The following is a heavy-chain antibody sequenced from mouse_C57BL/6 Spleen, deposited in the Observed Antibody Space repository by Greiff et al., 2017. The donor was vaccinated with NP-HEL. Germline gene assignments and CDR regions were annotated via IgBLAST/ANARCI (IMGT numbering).Heavy chain of an antibody. D-gene: IGHD1-1*01. CDR2: ISSGGSYT. CDR3: ARHLANYYGSSFEY. CDR1: GFTFSSYG. V-gene: IGHV5-6*01. J-gene: IGHJ2*01. Sequence: EVQLVESGGDLVKPGGSLKLSCAASGFTFSSYGMSWVRQTPDKRLEWVATISSGGSYTYYPDSVKGRFTISRDHAKNTLYLQMSSLKSEDTAMYYCARHLANYYGSSFEYWGEGTTLTVSS.